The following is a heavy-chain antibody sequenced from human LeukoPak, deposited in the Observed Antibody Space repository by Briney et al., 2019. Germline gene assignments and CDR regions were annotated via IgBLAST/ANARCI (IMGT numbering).Heavy chain of an antibody. CDR1: GFTFSSYT. D-gene: IGHD2-8*02. V-gene: IGHV3-21*01. CDR2: ISSSSSHI. CDR3: ARVGPGTGFFY. J-gene: IGHJ4*02. Sequence: GGSLRLSCAASGFTFSSYTMNWVRQAPGKWLEWVSSISSSSSHIYYADSVKGRFTISRDNAKNSLYLQMNSLRAEDTAVYYCARVGPGTGFFYWGQGTLVTVSS.